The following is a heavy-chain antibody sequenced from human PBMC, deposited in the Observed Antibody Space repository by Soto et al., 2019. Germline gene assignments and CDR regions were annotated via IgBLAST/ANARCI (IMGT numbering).Heavy chain of an antibody. CDR3: ASSSLYGMDV. CDR1: GGSISSGYYY. V-gene: IGHV4-30-4*01. J-gene: IGHJ6*02. CDR2: IYYSGNT. Sequence: PSETLSLPCSVSGGSISSGYYYWSWIRQPPGKGLEWIGNIYYSGNTYYNPSLKSRLIISIDTSKNQFSLKVVSVTAADTAVYYCASSSLYGMDVLGQGTTVTVSS.